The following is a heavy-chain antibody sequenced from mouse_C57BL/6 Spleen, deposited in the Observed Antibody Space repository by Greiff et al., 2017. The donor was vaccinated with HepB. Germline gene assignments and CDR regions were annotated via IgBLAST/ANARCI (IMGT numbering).Heavy chain of an antibody. V-gene: IGHV1-15*01. J-gene: IGHJ3*01. CDR2: IDPETGGT. D-gene: IGHD1-2*01. CDR1: GYTFTDYE. Sequence: VKLMESGAELVRPGASVTLSCKASGYTFTDYEMHWVKQTPVHGLEWIGGIDPETGGTAYNQKFKGKAILTADKSSSTAYMELRSLTSEDSAVYYCTSPLYGPWGQGTLVTVSA. CDR3: TSPLYGP.